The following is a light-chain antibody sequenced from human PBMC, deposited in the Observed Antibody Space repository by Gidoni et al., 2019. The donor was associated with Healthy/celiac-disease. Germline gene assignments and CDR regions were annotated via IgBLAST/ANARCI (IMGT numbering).Light chain of an antibody. Sequence: DIMIPQSPESLAVSLGERSPSNCKSSQSVLYRSNNQNYLSWYQQKPGQPPKRLMYWASTRESGVHDRFSGSGSGTDFTLTISSLQAEDVAVDYCQQYYSTPKTFGQGTKLESK. CDR2: WAS. V-gene: IGKV4-1*01. CDR3: QQYYSTPKT. J-gene: IGKJ2*01. CDR1: QSVLYRSNNQNY.